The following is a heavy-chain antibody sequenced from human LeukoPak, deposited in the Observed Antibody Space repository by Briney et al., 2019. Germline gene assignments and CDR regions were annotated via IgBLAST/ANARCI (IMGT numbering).Heavy chain of an antibody. CDR2: IYYSGTT. J-gene: IGHJ4*02. CDR1: GGSISSHY. CDR3: ARGVYIAAAQYGY. V-gene: IGHV4-59*11. D-gene: IGHD6-13*01. Sequence: SETLSLTCTVSGGSISSHYWSWIRQPPGRGLEWIGYIYYSGTTNYNPSLKSRVTISVDTSKNQFSLKLSSVTAADTAVYYCARGVYIAAAQYGYWGQGTLVTVSS.